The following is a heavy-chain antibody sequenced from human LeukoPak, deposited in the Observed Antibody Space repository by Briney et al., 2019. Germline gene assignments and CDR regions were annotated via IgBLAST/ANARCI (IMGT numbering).Heavy chain of an antibody. CDR2: IDWDDDK. CDR3: ARIFLRDGYQYYFDY. V-gene: IGHV2-70*11. CDR1: GFSLSTSGMC. J-gene: IGHJ4*02. Sequence: SGPALVKPTQTLTLTCTFSGFSLSTSGMCVSWIRQPPGKALEWLARIDWDDDKYYSTSLKTRLTISKDTSKNQVVLTMTNMDPVDTATYYCARIFLRDGYQYYFDYWGQGTLVTVSS. D-gene: IGHD5-24*01.